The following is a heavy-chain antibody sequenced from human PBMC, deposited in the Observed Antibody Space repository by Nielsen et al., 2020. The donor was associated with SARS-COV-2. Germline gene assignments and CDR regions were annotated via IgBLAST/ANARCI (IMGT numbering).Heavy chain of an antibody. Sequence: GSLRLSCTVSGGSISSSSYYWGWIRQPPGKGLEWIGSIYYSGSTYYNPSLKSRVTISVDTSKNQFSLKLSSVTAADTAVYYCARTGLTGGYFDLWGRGTLVTVSS. D-gene: IGHD3-16*01. V-gene: IGHV4-39*07. CDR2: IYYSGST. CDR3: ARTGLTGGYFDL. J-gene: IGHJ2*01. CDR1: GGSISSSSYY.